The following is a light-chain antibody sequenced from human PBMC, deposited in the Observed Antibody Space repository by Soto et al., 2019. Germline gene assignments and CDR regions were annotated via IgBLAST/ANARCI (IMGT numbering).Light chain of an antibody. V-gene: IGKV3-11*01. CDR1: QSISTN. J-gene: IGKJ4*01. CDR2: GAS. CDR3: HQRYRWPLP. Sequence: EIVLTQSPATLSLSPGERATLSCRASQSISTNLAWYQQKPGQTPRLLIYGASKRATGIPARFSGSGSGTDFTLTISSLEPEDFAVYYCHQRYRWPLPFGGGTKMEI.